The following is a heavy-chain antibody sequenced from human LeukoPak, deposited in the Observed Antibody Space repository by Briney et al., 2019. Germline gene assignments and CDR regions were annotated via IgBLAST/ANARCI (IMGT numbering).Heavy chain of an antibody. J-gene: IGHJ6*02. CDR3: AKDRSYSHYYYYGMDV. CDR1: GFTFDDYA. CDR2: ISWKSDYT. D-gene: IGHD3-10*01. V-gene: IGHV3-9*01. Sequence: GGSLRLSCAASGFTFDDYAMHWVRQAPGKGLEWVSGISWKSDYTGYAESVKGRFTISRDNAKNSLYLQMNSLRPEDTALYFCAKDRSYSHYYYYGMDVWGQGTTVTVSS.